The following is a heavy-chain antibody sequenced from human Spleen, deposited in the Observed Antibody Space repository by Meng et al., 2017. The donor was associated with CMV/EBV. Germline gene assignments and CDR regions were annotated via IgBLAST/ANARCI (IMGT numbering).Heavy chain of an antibody. CDR2: IIPILGIA. Sequence: SVKVSCKASGGTFSSYTISWVRQAPGQGLEWMGRIIPILGIANYAQKFQGRVTITADKSTSTAYMELSSLRSEDTAVYYCARDIGYSYGSDYYYYGWDVWGRGTTVTVSS. J-gene: IGHJ6*02. V-gene: IGHV1-69*04. CDR1: GGTFSSYT. CDR3: ARDIGYSYGSDYYYYGWDV. D-gene: IGHD5-18*01.